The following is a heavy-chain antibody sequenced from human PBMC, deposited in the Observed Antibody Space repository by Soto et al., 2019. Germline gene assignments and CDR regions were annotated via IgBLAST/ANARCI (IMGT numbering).Heavy chain of an antibody. Sequence: ASVKVSCKASGYTFTSYGISWVRQAPGQGLEWTGWISAYNGNTNYAQKLQGRVTMTTDTSTSTVCMELRSLRSDDTAVYYCARDRRGSSRSGFDYWGQGTLVTVSS. D-gene: IGHD6-6*01. J-gene: IGHJ4*02. CDR1: GYTFTSYG. CDR3: ARDRRGSSRSGFDY. CDR2: ISAYNGNT. V-gene: IGHV1-18*04.